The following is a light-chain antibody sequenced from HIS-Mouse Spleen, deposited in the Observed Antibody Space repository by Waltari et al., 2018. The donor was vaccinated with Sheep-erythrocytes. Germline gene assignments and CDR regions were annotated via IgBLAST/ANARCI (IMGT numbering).Light chain of an antibody. CDR3: SSYTSSSTLV. V-gene: IGLV2-11*01. CDR1: SSDVGGYNY. CDR2: DVM. Sequence: QSALTQPRSVSGSPGQSVTISCTGTSSDVGGYNYVSWYQQHQGKAPKRMISDVMKRPAGVPDRFSGSKSGNTASLTISVLQAEDEADYYCSSYTSSSTLVFGGGTKLTVL. J-gene: IGLJ2*01.